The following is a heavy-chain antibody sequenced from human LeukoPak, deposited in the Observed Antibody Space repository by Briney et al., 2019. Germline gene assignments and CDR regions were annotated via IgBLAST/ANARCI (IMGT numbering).Heavy chain of an antibody. J-gene: IGHJ6*03. CDR3: ARVKARDCSGTSCYQYYYYYMDV. D-gene: IGHD2-2*01. V-gene: IGHV1-69*01. CDR2: IIPIFGTA. CDR1: GGTFSSYA. Sequence: GASVKVSCKASGGTFSSYAISWVRQAPGQGLEWMGGIIPIFGTANYAQKFQGRVTITADESTSTAYMELSSLRSEDTAVYYCARVKARDCSGTSCYQYYYYYMDVWGKGTTVTVSS.